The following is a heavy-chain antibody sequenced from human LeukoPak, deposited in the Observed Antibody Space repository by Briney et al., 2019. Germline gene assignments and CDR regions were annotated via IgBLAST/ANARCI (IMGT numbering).Heavy chain of an antibody. D-gene: IGHD6-19*01. CDR1: GFTFSSYA. J-gene: IGHJ4*02. Sequence: GGSLRLSCAASGFTFSSYAMHWVRQAPGKGLEWVAVISYDGSNKYYADSVKGRFTISRDNSKNTPYLQMNSLRAEDTAVYYCARVKVQWLVQYYFDYWGQGTLVTVSS. CDR2: ISYDGSNK. CDR3: ARVKVQWLVQYYFDY. V-gene: IGHV3-30*04.